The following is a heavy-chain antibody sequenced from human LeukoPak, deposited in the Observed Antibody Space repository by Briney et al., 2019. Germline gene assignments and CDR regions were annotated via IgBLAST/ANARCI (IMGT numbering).Heavy chain of an antibody. CDR3: ARGISYFDY. J-gene: IGHJ4*02. D-gene: IGHD5-18*01. Sequence: GGSLRLSCAASGFTFSSYSMNWVRQAPGKGLEWVSSISSSSSYIYYAESVKGRFNISRDKAKNSLYLQMNSLRAEDTAVYYCARGISYFDYWGQGTLVTVSS. V-gene: IGHV3-21*01. CDR1: GFTFSSYS. CDR2: ISSSSSYI.